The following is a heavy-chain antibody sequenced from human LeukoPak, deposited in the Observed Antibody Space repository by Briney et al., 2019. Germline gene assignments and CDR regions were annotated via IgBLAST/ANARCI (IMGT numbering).Heavy chain of an antibody. Sequence: PSETLSLTCTVSGGSISSYYWSWIRQPPGKGLEWIGYIYYSGSTNYNPSLKSRVTISVDTSKNQFSLKLSSVTAADTAVYYCARGGIRGALFDYWGQGTLVTASS. CDR1: GGSISSYY. CDR3: ARGGIRGALFDY. J-gene: IGHJ4*02. D-gene: IGHD6-13*01. CDR2: IYYSGST. V-gene: IGHV4-59*08.